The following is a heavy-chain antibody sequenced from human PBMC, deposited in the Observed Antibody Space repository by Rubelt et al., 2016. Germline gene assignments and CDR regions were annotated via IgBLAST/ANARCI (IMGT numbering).Heavy chain of an antibody. J-gene: IGHJ4*02. V-gene: IGHV4-59*01. D-gene: IGHD3-10*01. CDR1: GGSISSYY. Sequence: QVQLRESGPGLVKPSETLSLTCTVSGGSISSYYWSWIRQPPGKGLEWIGYIYYSGSTNYNPSLKSWVTLSVDTSKNQFSLKLSSVTAADTAVYYCAREKEYYYGSGPLDYWGQGTLVTVSS. CDR3: AREKEYYYGSGPLDY. CDR2: IYYSGST.